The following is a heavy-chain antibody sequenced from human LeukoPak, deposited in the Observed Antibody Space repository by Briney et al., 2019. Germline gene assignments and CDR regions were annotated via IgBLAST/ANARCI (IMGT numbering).Heavy chain of an antibody. CDR3: ARDLLGVWGSYRPFDY. J-gene: IGHJ4*02. CDR1: GFTFSSYW. Sequence: PGGSLRLSCAASGFTFSSYWMSWVRQAPGKGLEWAANIKQDGSEKYYVDSVKGRFTISRDNAKNSLYLQMNSLRAEDTAVYYCARDLLGVWGSYRPFDYWGQGTLVTVSS. CDR2: IKQDGSEK. V-gene: IGHV3-7*01. D-gene: IGHD3-16*02.